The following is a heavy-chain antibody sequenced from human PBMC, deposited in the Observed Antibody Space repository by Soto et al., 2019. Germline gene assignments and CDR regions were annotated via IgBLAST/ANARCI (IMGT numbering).Heavy chain of an antibody. V-gene: IGHV3-7*01. J-gene: IGHJ4*02. CDR3: ATSTGAPGNY. Sequence: GGSLRLSCVASGFTFSSFWMSWARQAPGKGLEWVANIKQDGSHKYYVPSVKGRFTISRDNAKNSLYLQMNSLRAEDAAVYYCATSTGAPGNYWGQGTWVTVAS. CDR1: GFTFSSFW. CDR2: IKQDGSHK. D-gene: IGHD1-26*01.